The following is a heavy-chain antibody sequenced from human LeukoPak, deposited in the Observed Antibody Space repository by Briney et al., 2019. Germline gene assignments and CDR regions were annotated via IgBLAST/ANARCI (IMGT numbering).Heavy chain of an antibody. CDR2: IWYDGSNK. CDR3: AREHNWNDPLFDY. Sequence: GGSLRLSCAASGFTFSSCGMHWVRQAPGKGLEWVAVIWYDGSNKYYADSVKGRFTISRDNSKNTLYLQMNSLRAEDTAVYYCAREHNWNDPLFDYWGQGTLVTVSS. CDR1: GFTFSSCG. D-gene: IGHD1-20*01. V-gene: IGHV3-33*01. J-gene: IGHJ4*02.